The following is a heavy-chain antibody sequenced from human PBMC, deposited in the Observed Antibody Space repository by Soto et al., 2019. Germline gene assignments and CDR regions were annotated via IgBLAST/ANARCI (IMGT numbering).Heavy chain of an antibody. D-gene: IGHD6-6*01. J-gene: IGHJ6*02. V-gene: IGHV3-48*03. CDR2: ISSSGSTI. CDR3: ARDPGSSSIEYYYGMDV. Sequence: PGGSLRLSCAASGFTFSSYEMNWVRQAPGKGLEWVSYISSSGSTIYYADSVKGRFTISRDNAKNSLYLQMNSLRAEDTAVYYCARDPGSSSIEYYYGMDVCGQGPTVTVSS. CDR1: GFTFSSYE.